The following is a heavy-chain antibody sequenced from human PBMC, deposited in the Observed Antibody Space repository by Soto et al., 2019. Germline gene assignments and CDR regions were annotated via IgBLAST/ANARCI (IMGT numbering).Heavy chain of an antibody. CDR3: ARKYFDAMNSYSNSFDS. CDR2: ISPGDSDT. J-gene: IGHJ4*02. D-gene: IGHD2-2*01. V-gene: IGHV5-51*01. Sequence: GESLKISCKASGYSFASYWIGWVRQTPGKGLEWMVIISPGDSDTRYSPSFQGQVTISADKSINTADRQWNSLEASDSGIYYCARKYFDAMNSYSNSFDSWGQETLVTVSS. CDR1: GYSFASYW.